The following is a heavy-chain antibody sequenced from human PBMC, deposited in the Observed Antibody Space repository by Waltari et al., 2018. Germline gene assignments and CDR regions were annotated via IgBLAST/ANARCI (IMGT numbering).Heavy chain of an antibody. CDR2: ISYDGSNT. CDR3: VETPGIATSAFAS. V-gene: IGHV3-30-3*01. CDR1: GFTFKHYP. Sequence: QVQLVESGGGVVQPGGSLRLSWAASGFTFKHYPMHWVRQAPGKGLEWVAVISYDGSNTYYADSVKGRFTISRDNSRDTLYLQMSSLRVEDTAVYYCVETPGIATSAFASWGQGTLVTVSS. D-gene: IGHD6-13*01. J-gene: IGHJ5*01.